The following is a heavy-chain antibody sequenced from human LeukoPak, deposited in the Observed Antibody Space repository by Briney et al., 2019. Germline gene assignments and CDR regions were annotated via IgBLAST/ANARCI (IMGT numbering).Heavy chain of an antibody. Sequence: GESLKISCKGSGYSFTSYWIGWVRQMPGKGLEWMGIVYPGDSDTKYNPSFQGHVTISADSSTNTAYLEWSSLNASDTAIYYCARHGPISVTGRLMDVWGQGTTVTVS. CDR2: VYPGDSDT. V-gene: IGHV5-51*01. CDR3: ARHGPISVTGRLMDV. CDR1: GYSFTSYW. J-gene: IGHJ6*02. D-gene: IGHD6-19*01.